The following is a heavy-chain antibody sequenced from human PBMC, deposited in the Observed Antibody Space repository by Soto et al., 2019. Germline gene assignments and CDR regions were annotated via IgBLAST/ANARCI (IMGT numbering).Heavy chain of an antibody. J-gene: IGHJ5*02. CDR2: IVPKFGTS. CDR1: GGIGSNYA. CDR3: AREMASGYSRTWFDP. V-gene: IGHV1-69*06. D-gene: IGHD2-15*01. Sequence: QEHLVQSGAEAKKPGSSVKVSCRASGGIGSNYAISWVRQAPGQGLEWMGGIVPKFGTSNYAQRFKGRVTISVDKSTNSVYMELSSLRSQDTAIYYCAREMASGYSRTWFDPWGQGTLVTVSS.